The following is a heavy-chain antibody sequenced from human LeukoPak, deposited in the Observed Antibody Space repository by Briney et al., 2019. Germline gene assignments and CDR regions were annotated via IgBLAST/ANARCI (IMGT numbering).Heavy chain of an antibody. CDR1: GYTFINYG. Sequence: ASVKVSCKASGYTFINYGITWVRQAPAQGLEWMGWVNAYNGDTNYGQNFQGRVTVTTDTSTSTGYMEVKSLRSDDTAVYYCARVTLHDYGSGRYAFDIWGQGTMVTVSS. CDR2: VNAYNGDT. V-gene: IGHV1-18*01. J-gene: IGHJ3*02. D-gene: IGHD3-10*01. CDR3: ARVTLHDYGSGRYAFDI.